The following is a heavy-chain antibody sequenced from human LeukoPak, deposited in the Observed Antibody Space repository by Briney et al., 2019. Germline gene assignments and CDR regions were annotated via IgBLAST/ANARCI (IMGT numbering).Heavy chain of an antibody. J-gene: IGHJ6*04. CDR3: ARADYYGMDV. V-gene: IGHV4-59*01. Sequence: SETLSLTCTVSGGSISSYYWSWIRQPPGKGLEWIGYIYYSGSTNYNPSLKSRVTISVDTSKNQFSLKLSSVIAADTAVYYCARADYYGMDVWGKGTTVTVSS. CDR2: IYYSGST. CDR1: GGSISSYY.